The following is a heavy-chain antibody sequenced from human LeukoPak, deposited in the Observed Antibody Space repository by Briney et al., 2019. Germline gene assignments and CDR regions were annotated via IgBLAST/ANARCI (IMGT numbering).Heavy chain of an antibody. J-gene: IGHJ4*02. CDR3: ARRSGSYYIDY. D-gene: IGHD1-26*01. CDR1: GYILTNNW. Sequence: GESLKISCKISGYILTNNWIGWVRQVPGKGLEWMGLIYPGNSDTRYSPSFQGQVTISADKSISTAYLQWSSLKASDTAMYYCARRSGSYYIDYWGQGTLVTVSS. CDR2: IYPGNSDT. V-gene: IGHV5-51*01.